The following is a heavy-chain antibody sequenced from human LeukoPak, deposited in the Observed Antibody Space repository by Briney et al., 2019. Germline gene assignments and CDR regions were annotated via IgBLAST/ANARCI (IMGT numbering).Heavy chain of an antibody. V-gene: IGHV4-59*01. CDR3: ARGGFVPAANDQYYYYGMDV. CDR1: GGSISSYY. Sequence: PSETLSLTCTVSGGSISSYYWSWLRQPPGKGLEWIGYIYYSGSTNYNPSLKSRVTISVDTSKNQFSLKLSSVTAADTAVYYCARGGFVPAANDQYYYYGMDVWGQGTTVTVSS. D-gene: IGHD2-2*01. CDR2: IYYSGST. J-gene: IGHJ6*02.